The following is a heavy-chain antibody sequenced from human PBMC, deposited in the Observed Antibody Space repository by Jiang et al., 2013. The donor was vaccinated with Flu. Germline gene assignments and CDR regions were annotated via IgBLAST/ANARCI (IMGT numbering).Heavy chain of an antibody. D-gene: IGHD2-8*02. Sequence: SGAEVKKPGASVRVSCKAHGYTFTTYDINWVRQATGQGPEWMAWMNPASGNTGFAQKFLGRVTLTRDTSISTAYMELSSLRSEDTAVYYCARGGVVSAGAGMYGMDVWGHGTAVTVSS. CDR3: ARGGVVSAGAGMYGMDV. CDR1: GYTFTTYD. J-gene: IGHJ6*02. CDR2: MNPASGNT. V-gene: IGHV1-8*01.